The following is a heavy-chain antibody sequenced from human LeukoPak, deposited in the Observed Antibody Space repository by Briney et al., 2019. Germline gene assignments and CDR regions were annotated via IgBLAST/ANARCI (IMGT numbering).Heavy chain of an antibody. CDR1: GYTFTGNY. D-gene: IGHD2-15*01. Sequence: ASVKVSCTASGYTFTGNYMHWVRQPPGPGLELMGWVNPNSGGTNYAQKFQGRVTMTRDTSISTAYVELRRLRWDDTAVYYCARDYCSGGSCYLGAFDIWGQGTMVTVSS. J-gene: IGHJ3*02. CDR3: ARDYCSGGSCYLGAFDI. V-gene: IGHV1-2*02. CDR2: VNPNSGGT.